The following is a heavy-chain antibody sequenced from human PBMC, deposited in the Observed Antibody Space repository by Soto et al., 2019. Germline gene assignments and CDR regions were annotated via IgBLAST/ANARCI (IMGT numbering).Heavy chain of an antibody. J-gene: IGHJ4*02. Sequence: SGPTLAHPTQTLTLTCSLSGFSLSTSGMCVGWIRQPPGKSLEWLALIDWDDDKYYSTSLKTRLTITKDTSKNQVVLTMTNMDPVDTATYYCARIRSYYDSSCYWDFDDWGQGTLVTVSS. CDR2: IDWDDDK. V-gene: IGHV2-70*01. D-gene: IGHD3-22*01. CDR3: ARIRSYYDSSCYWDFDD. CDR1: GFSLSTSGMC.